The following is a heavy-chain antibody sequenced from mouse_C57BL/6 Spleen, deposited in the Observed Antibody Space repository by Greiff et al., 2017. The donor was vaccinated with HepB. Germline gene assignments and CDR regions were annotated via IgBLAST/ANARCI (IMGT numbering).Heavy chain of an antibody. J-gene: IGHJ3*01. Sequence: QVQLKESGAELVRPGASVTLSCKASGYTFTDYEMHWVKQTPVHGLEWIGAIDPETGGTAYNQKFKGKAILTADKSSSTAYMELRSLTSEDSAVYYCTRGGGSSPAWFAYWGQGTLVTVSA. D-gene: IGHD1-1*01. CDR2: IDPETGGT. CDR3: TRGGGSSPAWFAY. V-gene: IGHV1-15*01. CDR1: GYTFTDYE.